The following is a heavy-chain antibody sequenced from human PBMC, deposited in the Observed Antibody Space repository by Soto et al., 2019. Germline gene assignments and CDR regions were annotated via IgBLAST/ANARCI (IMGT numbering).Heavy chain of an antibody. D-gene: IGHD5-18*01. Sequence: PGESLKISCKGSGYSFTSYWIGWVRQMPGKGLEWMGIIYPGDSDTRYSPSFQGQVTISADKSISTAYLQWSSLKASDTAMYYCARTSGYSYGYRYYYYGMDVWGQGTTVTVSS. J-gene: IGHJ6*02. V-gene: IGHV5-51*01. CDR3: ARTSGYSYGYRYYYYGMDV. CDR1: GYSFTSYW. CDR2: IYPGDSDT.